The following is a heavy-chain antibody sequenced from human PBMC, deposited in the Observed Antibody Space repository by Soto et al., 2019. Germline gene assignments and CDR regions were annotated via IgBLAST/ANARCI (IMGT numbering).Heavy chain of an antibody. V-gene: IGHV5-51*01. CDR1: GYSFTSYW. CDR3: ARHGAFEDYYDSSGSFMDAFDI. Sequence: GESLKISCKGSGYSFTSYWIGRVRQMPGKGLEWMGIIYPGDSDTRYSPSFQGQVTISADKSISTAYLQWSSLKASDTAMYYCARHGAFEDYYDSSGSFMDAFDIWGQGTMVTVSS. D-gene: IGHD3-22*01. CDR2: IYPGDSDT. J-gene: IGHJ3*02.